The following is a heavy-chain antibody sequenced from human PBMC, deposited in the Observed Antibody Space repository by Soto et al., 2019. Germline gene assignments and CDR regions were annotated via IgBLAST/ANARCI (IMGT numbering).Heavy chain of an antibody. CDR1: GGSVSIGSYY. J-gene: IGHJ6*02. D-gene: IGHD2-2*01. CDR2: IYYSGST. CDR3: ARGPRHQLLLINFYDGMDA. V-gene: IGHV4-61*01. Sequence: SETLSLTCTVSGGSVSIGSYYWSWIRQPPGKGLEWIGYIYYSGSTNYNPSLKSRVTISVDTSKNQFSLKLSSVTAADTAVHYCARGPRHQLLLINFYDGMDAWRQGTRVTVSS.